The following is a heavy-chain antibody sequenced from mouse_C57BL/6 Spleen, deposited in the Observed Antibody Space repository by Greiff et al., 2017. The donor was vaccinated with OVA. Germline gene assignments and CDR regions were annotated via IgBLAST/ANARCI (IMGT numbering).Heavy chain of an antibody. CDR1: GYAFSSSW. J-gene: IGHJ3*01. CDR2: IYPGDGAT. V-gene: IGHV1-82*01. Sequence: QVQLQQSGPELVKPGASVKISCKASGYAFSSSWMNWVKQRPGKGLEWIGRIYPGDGATNYNGKFKGKATLTADKSSSTAYMQLSSLTSEDSAVYFCAREGDYYGSSYSLFAYWGEGTLVTVSA. CDR3: AREGDYYGSSYSLFAY. D-gene: IGHD1-1*01.